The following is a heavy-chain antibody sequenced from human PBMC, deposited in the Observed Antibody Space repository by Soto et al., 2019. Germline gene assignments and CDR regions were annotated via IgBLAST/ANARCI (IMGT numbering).Heavy chain of an antibody. J-gene: IGHJ4*02. Sequence: WGSLLLSWAASVFTFSSYAMPWVRQAPGKGLEWVALTSYDGNNEYYTDSVKGRFTISRDNSKNTLFLQMNSPRPEDTAVYYCAKDKGVFNWATSYFDYWGQGAMVTVSS. CDR2: TSYDGNNE. CDR1: VFTFSSYA. CDR3: AKDKGVFNWATSYFDY. V-gene: IGHV3-30*18. D-gene: IGHD1-1*01.